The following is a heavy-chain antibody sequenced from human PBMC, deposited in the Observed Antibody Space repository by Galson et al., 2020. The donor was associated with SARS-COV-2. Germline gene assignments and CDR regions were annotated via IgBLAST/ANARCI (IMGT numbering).Heavy chain of an antibody. Sequence: SETLSLTCTVSGGTISSTSYYWGWIRQPPGKGLEWIGRIYYGGSTLYNPSLKSRVTISVDTSNNQFSLKLSSVTAADTAVYYCAGNFDYWGQGTLVTVSS. CDR2: IYYGGST. CDR1: GGTISSTSYY. J-gene: IGHJ4*02. V-gene: IGHV4-39*01. CDR3: AGNFDY.